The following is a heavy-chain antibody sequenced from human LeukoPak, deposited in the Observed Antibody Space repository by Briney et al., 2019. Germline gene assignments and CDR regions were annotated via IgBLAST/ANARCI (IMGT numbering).Heavy chain of an antibody. V-gene: IGHV4-4*07. J-gene: IGHJ5*02. CDR2: IYSSGST. CDR3: TRGRVMWAP. CDR1: GASISNYY. Sequence: PSETLSLTCTGSGASISNYYWSWIRQPVGKGLEWIGRIYSSGSTDHNPSLKSRVTMSLDTSKNQFSLKLSSVTVADTAVYYCTRGRVMWAPWGQGTLVTVSS. D-gene: IGHD2-21*01.